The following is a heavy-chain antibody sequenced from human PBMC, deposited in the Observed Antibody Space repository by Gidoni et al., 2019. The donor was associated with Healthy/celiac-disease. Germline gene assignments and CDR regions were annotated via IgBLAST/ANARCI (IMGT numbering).Heavy chain of an antibody. CDR1: GFTFSSYG. CDR2: ISYDGSNK. V-gene: IGHV3-30*18. CDR3: AKDGRYYGGNARLLSYFDY. Sequence: QVQLVESGGGVVQPGRSLRLSCAASGFTFSSYGMHWVRQAPGKGLEWVAVISYDGSNKYYADSVKGRFTISRDNSKNTLYLQMNSLRAEDTAVYYCAKDGRYYGGNARLLSYFDYWGQGTLVTVSS. D-gene: IGHD3-10*01. J-gene: IGHJ4*02.